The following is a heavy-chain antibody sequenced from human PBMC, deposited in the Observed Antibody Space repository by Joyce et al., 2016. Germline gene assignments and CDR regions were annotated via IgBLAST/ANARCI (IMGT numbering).Heavy chain of an antibody. CDR2: INNFAST. J-gene: IGHJ2*01. CDR3: ARIVRWSYGATSKKWYIDL. Sequence: QVQLQQWGAGLLKPSETLSLTCAVYGGSFTGYYWSWIRQPPGKGLDWIGEINNFASTKTNASLKSRVTMSVDTSKNQFSLKLTSVTAADTAVYYCARIVRWSYGATSKKWYIDLWGRGALVTVSS. CDR1: GGSFTGYY. D-gene: IGHD2-21*01. V-gene: IGHV4-34*02.